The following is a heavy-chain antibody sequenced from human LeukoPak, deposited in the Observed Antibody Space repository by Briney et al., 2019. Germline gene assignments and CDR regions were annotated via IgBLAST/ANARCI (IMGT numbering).Heavy chain of an antibody. CDR2: ISIDGNGK. Sequence: GGSLRLSCVPSTFTFSDSVMHWVRQAPGKGLEWVSAISIDGNGKFYADSVRGRITISRDNSKKALYLEMNSLSAEDTAVCYCAKEVRTSGRAGIFGYWGQGTLVTVSS. D-gene: IGHD2-2*01. CDR3: AKEVRTSGRAGIFGY. V-gene: IGHV3-30*04. J-gene: IGHJ4*02. CDR1: TFTFSDSV.